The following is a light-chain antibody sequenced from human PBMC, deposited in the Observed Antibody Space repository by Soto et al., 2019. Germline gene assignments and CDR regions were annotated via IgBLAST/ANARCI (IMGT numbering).Light chain of an antibody. J-gene: IGKJ1*01. CDR2: KAA. V-gene: IGKV1-5*03. CDR1: QTIKTW. Sequence: DIQITQSPSTLSASVGDRVTITCRATQTIKTWLAWYHQIPGKAPKLLISKAASLENGVPSRFCGSASGTELQLTSSSLECVFFATYYCQHNFCYSQRAFGQGTKVQIK. CDR3: QHNFCYSQRA.